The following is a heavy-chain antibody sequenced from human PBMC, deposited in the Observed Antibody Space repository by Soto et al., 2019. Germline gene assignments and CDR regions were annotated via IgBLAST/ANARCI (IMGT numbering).Heavy chain of an antibody. CDR3: ARVAGSPKTPLYGMDV. CDR2: IDPSDSYT. J-gene: IGHJ6*02. Sequence: GESLKISCKGSGYSFTSYWISWVRQMPGKGLEWMGRIDPSDSYTNYSPSFQGHVTISADKSISTAYLQWSSLKASDTAMYYCARVAGSPKTPLYGMDVWGQGTTVTVSS. D-gene: IGHD2-15*01. V-gene: IGHV5-10-1*01. CDR1: GYSFTSYW.